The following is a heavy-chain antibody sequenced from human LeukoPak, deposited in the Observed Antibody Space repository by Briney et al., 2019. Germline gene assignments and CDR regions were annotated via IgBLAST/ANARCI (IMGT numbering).Heavy chain of an antibody. CDR2: ISYDESIK. J-gene: IGHJ6*01. CDR1: GFAFSSYA. Sequence: PGRSLRPSCAASGFAFSSYAMHWVRQAPGKGLEWVAVISYDESIKYDADSVKGRFTIFRDNSKNTLYLQMNNLRAEDTAVYYCARGPDTMDVWGQGTTVTVSS. CDR3: ARGPDTMDV. V-gene: IGHV3-30-3*01.